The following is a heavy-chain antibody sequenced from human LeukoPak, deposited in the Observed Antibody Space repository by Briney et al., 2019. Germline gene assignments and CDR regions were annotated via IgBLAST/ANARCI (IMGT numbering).Heavy chain of an antibody. V-gene: IGHV4-39*02. CDR3: ARDSGAYYFDY. J-gene: IGHJ4*02. Sequence: SETLSLTCTVSGASISSSTYYWGWIRQPPGKGLEWIGSNTYYNPSLKSRVTISLDTSKNQFSLKLSSLTAADTAVYYCARDSGAYYFDYWGQGTLVTVSS. CDR1: GASISSSTYY. CDR2: NT.